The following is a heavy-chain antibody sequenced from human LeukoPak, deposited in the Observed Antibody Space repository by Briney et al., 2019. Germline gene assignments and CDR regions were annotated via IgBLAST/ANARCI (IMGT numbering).Heavy chain of an antibody. Sequence: GGSLRLSCAASGFTFSSYSMNWVRQAPGKGLEWVSSISSSSSYIYYADSVKGRFTISRENAKNSLYLQMNSLRAEDTVVYYCARDGNYDSSGYYPPDHDYWGQGTLVTVSS. CDR1: GFTFSSYS. V-gene: IGHV3-21*01. CDR2: ISSSSSYI. CDR3: ARDGNYDSSGYYPPDHDY. D-gene: IGHD3-22*01. J-gene: IGHJ4*02.